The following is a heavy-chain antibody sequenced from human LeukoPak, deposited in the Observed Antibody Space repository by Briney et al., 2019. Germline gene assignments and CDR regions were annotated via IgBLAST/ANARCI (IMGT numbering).Heavy chain of an antibody. D-gene: IGHD1-26*01. CDR3: ARVSVGATSDFDY. V-gene: IGHV4-39*01. J-gene: IGHJ4*02. CDR1: GGSISSSSYY. CDR2: IYYSGGT. Sequence: SETLSFTCTVSGGSISSSSYYWGWLRQPPGKGLEWIGSIYYSGGTYYYSSLNSRVTISVDTSKNQFSLKLSSVTAADTAVYYCARVSVGATSDFDYWGQGTLVTVSS.